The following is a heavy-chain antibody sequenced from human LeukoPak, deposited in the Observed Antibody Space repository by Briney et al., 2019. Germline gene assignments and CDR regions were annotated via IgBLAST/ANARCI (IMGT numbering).Heavy chain of an antibody. V-gene: IGHV1-2*02. Sequence: ASVKVSCKASGYTFTSYGISWVRQAPGQGLEWMGWINPNSGGTNYAQKFQGRVTMTRDTSISTAYMELSRLRSDDTAVYYCARGSSGGSYLPYYFDYWGQGTLVTVSS. CDR1: GYTFTSYG. D-gene: IGHD1-26*01. J-gene: IGHJ4*02. CDR3: ARGSSGGSYLPYYFDY. CDR2: INPNSGGT.